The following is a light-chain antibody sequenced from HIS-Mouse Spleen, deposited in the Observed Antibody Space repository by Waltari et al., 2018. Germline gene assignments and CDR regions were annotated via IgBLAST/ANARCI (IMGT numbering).Light chain of an antibody. CDR3: NSRDSSGNHLV. Sequence: SSELTQDPAVSVALGQTVRITCQGDSLRSYYASWYQQKPGQAPVLVIYGKNNRPSGIPDRFSGSSPGNTASLTITGAQAEDEADYDCNSRDSSGNHLVFGGGTKLTVL. CDR1: SLRSYY. J-gene: IGLJ3*02. V-gene: IGLV3-19*01. CDR2: GKN.